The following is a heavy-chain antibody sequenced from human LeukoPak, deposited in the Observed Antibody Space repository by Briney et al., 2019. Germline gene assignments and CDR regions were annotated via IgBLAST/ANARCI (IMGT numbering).Heavy chain of an antibody. V-gene: IGHV1-69*05. CDR1: GGTFSSYA. J-gene: IGHJ6*03. D-gene: IGHD1-7*01. CDR3: ASGEPNWNYVLMDV. CDR2: IIPIFGTA. Sequence: GASVKVSCKASGGTFSSYAISWVRQAPGQGLEWMRRIIPIFGTANYAQKFQGRVTITTDESTSTAYMELSSLRSEDTAVYYCASGEPNWNYVLMDVWGKGTTVTVSS.